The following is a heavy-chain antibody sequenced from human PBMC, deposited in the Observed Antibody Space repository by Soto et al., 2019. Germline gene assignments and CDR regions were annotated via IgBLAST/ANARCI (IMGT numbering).Heavy chain of an antibody. V-gene: IGHV6-1*01. CDR2: TYYRSKWYN. D-gene: IGHD6-6*01. CDR1: GDSVSSNSAA. J-gene: IGHJ6*02. CDR3: ARFEYSSSSYYYYGMDV. Sequence: QSQTLSLTCAISGDSVSSNSAAWNWIRQSPSRGLEWLGRTYYRSKWYNDYAVSVKSRITINPDTSKNQFSLQLNSVTPEDTAVYYCARFEYSSSSYYYYGMDVWGQGTTVTVSS.